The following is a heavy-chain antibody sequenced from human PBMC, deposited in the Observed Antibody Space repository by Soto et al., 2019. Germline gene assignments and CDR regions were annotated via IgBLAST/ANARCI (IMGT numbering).Heavy chain of an antibody. V-gene: IGHV1-2*04. CDR2: INPNSGGT. CDR1: GYTFTGYY. D-gene: IGHD2-15*01. Sequence: ASVKVSCKASGYTFTGYYMHWVRQAPGQGLEWMGWINPNSGGTNYAQKFQGWVTMTRDTSISTAYMELSRLRSDDTAVYYCVRGAATVVERNYYYGMDVWGQGTTVTVSS. J-gene: IGHJ6*02. CDR3: VRGAATVVERNYYYGMDV.